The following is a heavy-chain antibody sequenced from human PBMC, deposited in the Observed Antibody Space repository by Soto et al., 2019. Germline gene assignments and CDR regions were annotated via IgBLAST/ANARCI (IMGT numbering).Heavy chain of an antibody. CDR1: GGSISNASYY. J-gene: IGHJ5*02. D-gene: IGHD2-21*01. CDR2: IFYTGRT. Sequence: SETLSLTCTVSGGSISNASYYWGWVRQPPGKGLEGIGDIFYTGRTYYSPSLKSRVTISVDTSKEQFSLNLTAVTAADTAVYFCAGLPFRIAAASHGRSNSFGPWAPGTLVTVSS. V-gene: IGHV4-39*01. CDR3: AGLPFRIAAASHGRSNSFGP.